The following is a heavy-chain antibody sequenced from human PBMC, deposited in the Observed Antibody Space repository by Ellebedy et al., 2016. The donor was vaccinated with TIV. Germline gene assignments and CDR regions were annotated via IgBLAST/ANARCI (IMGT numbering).Heavy chain of an antibody. V-gene: IGHV3-48*01. J-gene: IGHJ4*02. CDR1: GFTFSSYG. CDR3: ASSITGTSSY. Sequence: GESLKISCAASGFTFSSYGMHWVRQAPGKGLEWVSYISSSLNTIKYADSVKGRFTISRDNAKNSLYLQMNSLRAEDTAVYYCASSITGTSSYWGQGTLVTVSS. D-gene: IGHD1-20*01. CDR2: ISSSLNTI.